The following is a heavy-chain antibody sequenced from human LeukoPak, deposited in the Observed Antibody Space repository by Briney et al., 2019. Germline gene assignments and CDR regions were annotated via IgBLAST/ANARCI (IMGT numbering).Heavy chain of an antibody. D-gene: IGHD6-6*01. J-gene: IGHJ4*02. CDR3: AREQVVGTYYFDY. Sequence: ASVKVSCKASGYTFTSYYMHWVRQAPGQGLEWMGMISPSGGSTSYAQKFQGRVTMTRDTSASTGYMELSSLRSDDTAVYYCAREQVVGTYYFDYWGQGTLVTVSS. CDR2: ISPSGGST. CDR1: GYTFTSYY. V-gene: IGHV1-46*01.